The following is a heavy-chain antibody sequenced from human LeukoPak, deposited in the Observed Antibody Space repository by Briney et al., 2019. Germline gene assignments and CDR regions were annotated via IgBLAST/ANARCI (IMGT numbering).Heavy chain of an antibody. Sequence: SETLSLTCTVSGVSISSYYWSWIRQPPGKGLEWIGYIYTSGSTNYNPSLKSRVTMSVDTSKNQFSLKLSSVTAADTAVYYCARVSSWLDFDYWGQGTLVTVSS. CDR3: ARVSSWLDFDY. D-gene: IGHD6-13*01. J-gene: IGHJ4*02. CDR2: IYTSGST. V-gene: IGHV4-4*09. CDR1: GVSISSYY.